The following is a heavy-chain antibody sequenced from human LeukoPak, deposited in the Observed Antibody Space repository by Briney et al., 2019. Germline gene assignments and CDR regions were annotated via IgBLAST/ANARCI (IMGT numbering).Heavy chain of an antibody. CDR1: GFTFSDYY. D-gene: IGHD3-22*01. Sequence: GGSLRLSCAASGFTFSDYYMSWIRQAPGKGLEWVSYISSSCSTIYYADSVKGRFTISRDNAKNSLYLQMNGLRAEDTAVYYCARDSMAYDTPQGVDYWGQGTLVTVSS. J-gene: IGHJ4*02. CDR2: ISSSCSTI. V-gene: IGHV3-11*01. CDR3: ARDSMAYDTPQGVDY.